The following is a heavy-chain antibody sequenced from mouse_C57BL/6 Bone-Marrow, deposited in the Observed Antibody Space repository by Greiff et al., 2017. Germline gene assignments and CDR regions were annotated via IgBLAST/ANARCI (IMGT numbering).Heavy chain of an antibody. CDR2: INPNNGGT. CDR1: GYTFTDYY. D-gene: IGHD1-1*01. J-gene: IGHJ2*03. V-gene: IGHV1-26*01. CDR3: ARDYYGSSWYSDY. Sequence: VQLQQSGPELVKPGASVKISCKASGYTFTDYYMNWVKQSHGKSLEWIGDINPNNGGTSYNQKLKGKATLTVDKSSSTAYMELRSLTSEDSAVYYCARDYYGSSWYSDYWGQGTSLTVSA.